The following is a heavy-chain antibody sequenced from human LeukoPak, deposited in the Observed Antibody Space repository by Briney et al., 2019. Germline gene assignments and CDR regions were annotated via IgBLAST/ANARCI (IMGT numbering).Heavy chain of an antibody. Sequence: KPSETPSLTCTVSGGSISSYYWSWIQQPPGKGLEWIGYIYYSGSTNYNPSLKSRVTISVDTSKNQFSLKLSSVTAADTAVYYCARDLSFVRGVPLAFDIWGQGTMVTVSS. V-gene: IGHV4-59*01. CDR2: IYYSGST. CDR1: GGSISSYY. J-gene: IGHJ3*02. CDR3: ARDLSFVRGVPLAFDI. D-gene: IGHD3-10*02.